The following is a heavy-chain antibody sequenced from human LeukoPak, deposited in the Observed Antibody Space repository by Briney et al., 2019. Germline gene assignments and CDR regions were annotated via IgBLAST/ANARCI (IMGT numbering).Heavy chain of an antibody. J-gene: IGHJ4*02. CDR3: VRERKGWIHLDY. D-gene: IGHD5-18*01. CDR1: GGSISSDGYY. V-gene: IGHV4-31*03. Sequence: SETLSLTCTVSGGSISSDGYYWSWIRQHPGKGQEWIGYIYDSGSTHYNPSLKSRVTISVGTSKNQFSLKLSSVTAADTAVYYCVRERKGWIHLDYWGQGTLVTVSS. CDR2: IYDSGST.